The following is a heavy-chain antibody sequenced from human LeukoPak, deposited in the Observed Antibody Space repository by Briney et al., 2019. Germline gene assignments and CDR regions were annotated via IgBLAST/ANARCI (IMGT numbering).Heavy chain of an antibody. CDR2: IKSKAFRGTT. V-gene: IGHV3-49*04. J-gene: IGHJ4*02. Sequence: PGRSLRLSCTVSGFSIGDYAMSWVRQHPGQGLDWVGFIKSKAFRGTTQYAASLKGRFSISRDDFKSIAYLQMNSLKTEDTAVYYCTQTVAGIHDYWGQGTLVTVSS. D-gene: IGHD6-19*01. CDR1: GFSIGDYA. CDR3: TQTVAGIHDY.